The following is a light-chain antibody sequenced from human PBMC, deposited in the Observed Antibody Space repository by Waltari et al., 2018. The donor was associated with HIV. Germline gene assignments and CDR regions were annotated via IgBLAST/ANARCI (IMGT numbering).Light chain of an antibody. CDR2: QAS. CDR1: QDIKKW. V-gene: IGKV1-5*03. Sequence: DLQMTQSPPTLSSSVGARVTITCRASQDIKKWLAWYKKKPGKAPKLLIYQASLLDNGVSPRFSGDGSWTEFTLTITNLHPDDVATYFCQQYNSYPLIFGGGTKVQ. CDR3: QQYNSYPLI. J-gene: IGKJ4*01.